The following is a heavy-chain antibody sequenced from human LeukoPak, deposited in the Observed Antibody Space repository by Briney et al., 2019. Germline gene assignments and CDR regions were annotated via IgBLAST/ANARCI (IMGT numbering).Heavy chain of an antibody. D-gene: IGHD2-2*01. CDR3: ARRYCSSTSCYGLDP. CDR2: IYHSGST. J-gene: IGHJ5*02. CDR1: GGSISSGGYS. V-gene: IGHV4-30-2*01. Sequence: SQTLSLTCAVSGGSISSGGYSWSWIRQPPGKGLEWIGYIYHSGSTYYNPSLKSRVTISVDRSKNQFSLKLSSVTAADTAVYYCARRYCSSTSCYGLDPWGQGTLVTASS.